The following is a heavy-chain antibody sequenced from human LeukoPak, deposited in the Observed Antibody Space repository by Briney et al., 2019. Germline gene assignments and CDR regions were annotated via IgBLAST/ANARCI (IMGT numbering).Heavy chain of an antibody. Sequence: VASVKVSCKASGYTFTSYDINWVRQTTGQGLEWMGWMNPNSGNTGYAQKFQGRVTITRNTSINTAYMELSSLRSEDTAVYYCARAGTRNYYYYYMDVWGKGTTVTVSS. J-gene: IGHJ6*03. CDR2: MNPNSGNT. CDR3: ARAGTRNYYYYYMDV. D-gene: IGHD3-10*01. V-gene: IGHV1-8*03. CDR1: GYTFTSYD.